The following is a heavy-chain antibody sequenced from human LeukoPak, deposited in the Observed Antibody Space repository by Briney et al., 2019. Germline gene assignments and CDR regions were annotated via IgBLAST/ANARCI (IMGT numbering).Heavy chain of an antibody. D-gene: IGHD4-17*01. J-gene: IGHJ4*02. CDR3: ARAAPYGDYRFH. Sequence: ASVKVSCKASRYTFTCYYMHWVRQAPGQGLEWMGIINPSGGSTSYAQKFQGRVTMTRDTSTSTVYMELSSLRSEDTAVYYCARAAPYGDYRFHWGQGTLVTVSS. CDR1: RYTFTCYY. CDR2: INPSGGST. V-gene: IGHV1-46*01.